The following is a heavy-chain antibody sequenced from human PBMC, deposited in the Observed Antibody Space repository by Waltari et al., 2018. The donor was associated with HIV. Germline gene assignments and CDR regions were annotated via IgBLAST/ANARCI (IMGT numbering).Heavy chain of an antibody. D-gene: IGHD3-16*01. CDR2: CWSDGYNK. J-gene: IGHJ3*02. V-gene: IGHV3-33*06. Sequence: QVYLMESGGGVVQPGGSLKLSCAASGFTFSSYGMHWVRQAPGKGLEGVSVCWSDGYNKFYADSVRGRFTFSRDNSKYTLSLQMNSLRAEDTALYYCVKERGPCNGFDIWGQGTMVTVSS. CDR1: GFTFSSYG. CDR3: VKERGPCNGFDI.